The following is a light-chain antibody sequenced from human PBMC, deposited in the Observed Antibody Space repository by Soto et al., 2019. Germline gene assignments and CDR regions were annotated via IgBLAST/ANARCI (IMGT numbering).Light chain of an antibody. CDR1: QYIRTIY. J-gene: IGKJ1*01. CDR2: GAS. V-gene: IGKV3-20*01. CDR3: QQSYNTPRT. Sequence: EIVFTQSPCTLSLSPGERATLSCRASQYIRTIYLAWYQQKPGQAPRLLIYGASSRAIGVPDGFSGSGSGTDFTLTITSLQPADFATYYCQQSYNTPRTFGQGTKVDI.